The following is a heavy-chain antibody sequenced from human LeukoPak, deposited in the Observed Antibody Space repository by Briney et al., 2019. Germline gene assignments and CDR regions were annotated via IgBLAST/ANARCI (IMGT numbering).Heavy chain of an antibody. CDR1: GGSISSYY. D-gene: IGHD3-22*01. J-gene: IGHJ4*02. CDR3: ARIPDTSGYFYYFDY. V-gene: IGHV4-59*01. CDR2: IPYRGGT. Sequence: SETLSLTCTVSGGSISSYYWSWIRQPPGKGLEWIGYIPYRGGTNYNPALKSRVTISLDTSKNQFSLNLSSVTAADTAVYYCARIPDTSGYFYYFDYWGQGTLVTVSS.